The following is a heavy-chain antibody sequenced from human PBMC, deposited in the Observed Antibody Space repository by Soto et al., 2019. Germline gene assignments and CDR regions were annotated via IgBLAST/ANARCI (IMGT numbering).Heavy chain of an antibody. CDR1: GYTFTNYY. CDR3: AMVSAFDFWSGHFVFGWFDS. CDR2: INPSGGST. D-gene: IGHD3-3*01. V-gene: IGHV1-46*01. J-gene: IGHJ5*01. Sequence: GASVKVSCKASGYTFTNYYMHWVRQAPGQGLEWVGIINPSGGSTTYAQKFQGRVTMTRDTSTSTVYMELNSLRSEDTAVYHCAMVSAFDFWSGHFVFGWFDSWGQGTQVTVSS.